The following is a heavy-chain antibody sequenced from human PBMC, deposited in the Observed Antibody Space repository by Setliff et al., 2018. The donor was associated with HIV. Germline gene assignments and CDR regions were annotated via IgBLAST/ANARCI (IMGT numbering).Heavy chain of an antibody. CDR2: IYTSGST. D-gene: IGHD2-21*02. CDR1: GGSISSYY. CDR3: ARLSGDYYYFVY. J-gene: IGHJ4*02. V-gene: IGHV4-4*09. Sequence: SETLSLTCTVSGGSISSYYWSWIRQPPGKGLGWIGYIYTSGSTNYNPSLKSRVTISLDTSKNQFSLKLTSVTAADTAVYYCARLSGDYYYFVYWGQGTLVTVSS.